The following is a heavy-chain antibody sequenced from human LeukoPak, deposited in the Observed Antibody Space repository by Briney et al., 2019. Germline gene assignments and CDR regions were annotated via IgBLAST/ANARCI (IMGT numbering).Heavy chain of an antibody. CDR1: GYTFTSYG. V-gene: IGHV1-18*01. D-gene: IGHD3-3*01. CDR2: ISAYNGNT. J-gene: IGHJ3*02. CDR3: ARDLRSRDYDFWSGYYDDAFDI. Sequence: GASVKVSCKASGYTFTSYGISWVRQAPGQGLARMGWISAYNGNTNYAQKLQGRVTMTTDTSTSTAYMELRSLRSDDTAVYYCARDLRSRDYDFWSGYYDDAFDIWGQGTMVTVSS.